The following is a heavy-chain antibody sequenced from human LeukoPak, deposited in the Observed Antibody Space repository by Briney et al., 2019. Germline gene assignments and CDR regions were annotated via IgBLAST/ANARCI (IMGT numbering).Heavy chain of an antibody. CDR2: IRYDGSNK. Sequence: GGSLRLSCAASGFTFSSYGMHWVRQAPGKGLEWVAFIRYDGSNKYYADSVKGRFTISRDNSKNTLYLQTNSLRAEDTAVYYCAKASAVVLVPLDYWGQGTLVTVSS. CDR3: AKASAVVLVPLDY. J-gene: IGHJ4*02. CDR1: GFTFSSYG. D-gene: IGHD6-13*01. V-gene: IGHV3-30*02.